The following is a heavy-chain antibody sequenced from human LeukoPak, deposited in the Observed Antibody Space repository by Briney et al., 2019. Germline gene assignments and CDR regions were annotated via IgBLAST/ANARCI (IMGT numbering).Heavy chain of an antibody. CDR3: AREYYYDSSGYRSRAFDI. CDR1: GGSISSYY. CDR2: IYYSGST. D-gene: IGHD3-22*01. Sequence: PSGTLSLTCTVSGGSISSYYWSWIRQPPGKGLEWIGYIYYSGSTNYNPSLKSRVTISVDTSKNQFSLKLSSVTAADTAVYYCAREYYYDSSGYRSRAFDIWGQGTMVTVSS. J-gene: IGHJ3*02. V-gene: IGHV4-59*01.